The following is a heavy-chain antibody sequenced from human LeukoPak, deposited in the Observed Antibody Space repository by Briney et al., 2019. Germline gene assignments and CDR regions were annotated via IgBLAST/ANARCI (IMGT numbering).Heavy chain of an antibody. D-gene: IGHD2-2*01. V-gene: IGHV1-24*01. Sequence: ASVKVSCKLSGYTLTQLSIHWVRQGPGKGLEWMGGFDPDDDEIIYAQKFQGRVTMTEDTSTDTAYMELGSLRSDDTAVYYCAREYCSSTSCPVDPWGQGTLVTVSS. CDR1: GYTLTQLS. CDR2: FDPDDDEI. CDR3: AREYCSSTSCPVDP. J-gene: IGHJ5*02.